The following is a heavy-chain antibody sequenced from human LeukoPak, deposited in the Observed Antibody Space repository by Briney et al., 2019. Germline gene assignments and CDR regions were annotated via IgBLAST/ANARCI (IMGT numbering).Heavy chain of an antibody. D-gene: IGHD5-12*01. V-gene: IGHV1-2*04. CDR2: INPNSGAT. CDR1: GYIFTGYY. J-gene: IGHJ4*02. CDR3: TRDFPYRGYEPPFEN. Sequence: ASVKVSCKASGYIFTGYYIHWVRQAPGQGLEWMGWINPNSGATNYAQKFQGWVTMTRDTSTSTAYLEVFRLTFEDTAVYYCTRDFPYRGYEPPFENWGQGTLVTVSS.